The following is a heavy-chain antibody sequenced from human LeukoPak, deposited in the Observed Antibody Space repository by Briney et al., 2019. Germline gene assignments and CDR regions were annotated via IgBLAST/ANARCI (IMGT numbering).Heavy chain of an antibody. CDR1: GYTFTSYG. CDR3: ARGPDIVVVPAAYYFDY. V-gene: IGHV1-18*01. CDR2: ISAYNGNT. J-gene: IGHJ4*02. D-gene: IGHD2-2*01. Sequence: ASVKVSCKASGYTFTSYGISWVRQAPGQGLEWMGWISAYNGNTNYAQKLQGRVTMTTDTSKSTAYMELRSLRSDDTAVYYCARGPDIVVVPAAYYFDYWGQGTLVTVSS.